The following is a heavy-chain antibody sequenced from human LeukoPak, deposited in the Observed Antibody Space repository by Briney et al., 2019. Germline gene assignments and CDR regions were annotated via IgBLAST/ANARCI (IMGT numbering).Heavy chain of an antibody. CDR3: ARGLRALYSSGSYYKDV. CDR2: MNPNSGNT. CDR1: GYTFTSYD. D-gene: IGHD6-19*01. V-gene: IGHV1-8*03. Sequence: ASVKVSCKASGYTFTSYDINWVRQATGQGLEWMGWMNPNSGNTGYAQKFQGRVTITRNTSISTAYMELSSLRSGDTAVYYCARGLRALYSSGSYYKDVWGKGTTVTVSS. J-gene: IGHJ6*03.